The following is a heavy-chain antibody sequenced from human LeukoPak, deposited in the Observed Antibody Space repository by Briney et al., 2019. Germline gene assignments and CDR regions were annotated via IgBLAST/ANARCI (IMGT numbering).Heavy chain of an antibody. V-gene: IGHV1-18*01. D-gene: IGHD4-4*01. Sequence: GSVKVSCKASGYTFTSYGISWVRQAPGQGLEWMGWISAYNGNTNYAQKLQGRVTMTTDTSTSAAYMELRSLRSDDTAVYYCARDHRVTPINPFDYWGQGTLVTVSS. CDR2: ISAYNGNT. CDR3: ARDHRVTPINPFDY. CDR1: GYTFTSYG. J-gene: IGHJ4*02.